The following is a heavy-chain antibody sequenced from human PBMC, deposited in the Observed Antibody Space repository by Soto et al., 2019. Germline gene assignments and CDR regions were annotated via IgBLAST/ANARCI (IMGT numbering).Heavy chain of an antibody. CDR3: ARDRGGSYRRNDAFDI. Sequence: SETLSLTCTVSGGSVSSGSYYWSWIRQPPGKGLEWIGYVYYSGSTNYNPSLKSRVTISVDTSKNQFSLKLSSVTAADTAVYYCARDRGGSYRRNDAFDIWGQGTMVTVSS. V-gene: IGHV4-61*01. D-gene: IGHD1-26*01. CDR2: VYYSGST. CDR1: GGSVSSGSYY. J-gene: IGHJ3*02.